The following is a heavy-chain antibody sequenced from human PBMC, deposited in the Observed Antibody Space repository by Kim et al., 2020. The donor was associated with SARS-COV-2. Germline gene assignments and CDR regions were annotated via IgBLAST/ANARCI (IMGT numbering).Heavy chain of an antibody. CDR1: GGSISSYY. J-gene: IGHJ6*03. D-gene: IGHD3-3*01. CDR2: IYYSGST. CDR3: ARQRGMGLGDFWSGYANRDPYYYYYMDV. Sequence: SETLSLTCTVSGGSISSYYWSWIRQPPGKGLEWIGYIYYSGSTNYNPSLKSRVTISVDTSKNQFSLKLSSVTAADTAVYYCARQRGMGLGDFWSGYANRDPYYYYYMDVWGKGTTVTVSS. V-gene: IGHV4-59*08.